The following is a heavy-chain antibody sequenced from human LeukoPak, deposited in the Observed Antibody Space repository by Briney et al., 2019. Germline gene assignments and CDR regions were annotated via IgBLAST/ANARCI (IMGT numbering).Heavy chain of an antibody. D-gene: IGHD6-19*01. CDR2: IYFSVST. V-gene: IGHV4-39*01. CDR1: GGSICSSSHY. CDR3: ARHQWLGLFDY. J-gene: IGHJ4*02. Sequence: SETLSLTCTVFGGSICSSSHYWGWVRQPPGGGLEWIGSIYFSVSTYHSPSLKSRVTISVDPSTNQFSLKLSSVTAADTAVYYCARHQWLGLFDYWGQGTLVTVSS.